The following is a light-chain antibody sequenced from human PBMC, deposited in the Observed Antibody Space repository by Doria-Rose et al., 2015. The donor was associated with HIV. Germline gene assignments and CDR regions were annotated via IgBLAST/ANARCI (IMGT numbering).Light chain of an antibody. CDR1: QSVSSN. V-gene: IGKV3-15*01. CDR3: QQYNNWPPLLT. J-gene: IGKJ4*01. CDR2: GAS. Sequence: TQSPATLSVSPGERATLSCRASQSVSSNLAWYQQKPGQAPRLLIYGASTRATGIPARFSASGSGTEFTLTISSMQSEDFAVYYCQQYNNWPPLLTFGGGTKVEIK.